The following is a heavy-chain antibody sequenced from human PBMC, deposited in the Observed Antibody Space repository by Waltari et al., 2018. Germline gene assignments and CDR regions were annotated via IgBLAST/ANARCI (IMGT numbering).Heavy chain of an antibody. V-gene: IGHV4-61*02. Sequence: QVQLQESGPGLVKPSQTLSLTCTVSGGSISSGSYYWSWIRQPAGKGLEWIGRIYTSGSTNYNPALKIRVTISVDTSKNQFSLKLSSVTAADTAVYYCARESIAARLGWFDPWGQGTLVTVSS. CDR2: IYTSGST. J-gene: IGHJ5*02. CDR3: ARESIAARLGWFDP. CDR1: GGSISSGSYY. D-gene: IGHD6-6*01.